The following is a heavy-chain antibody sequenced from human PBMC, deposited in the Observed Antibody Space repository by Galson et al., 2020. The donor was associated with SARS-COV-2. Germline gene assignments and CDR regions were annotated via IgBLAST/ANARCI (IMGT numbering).Heavy chain of an antibody. J-gene: IGHJ3*02. CDR2: IYWDDDK. Sequence: KMSGPTLVKPTQTLTLTCTFSGFSLSTSGVGVGWIRQPPGKALEWLALIYWDDDKRYSPSLKSRLTITKDTSKNQVVLTMTNMDPVDTATYYCAHRRLPTYYYDSSGYDAFDIWGQGTMVTVSS. D-gene: IGHD3-22*01. CDR1: GFSLSTSGVG. V-gene: IGHV2-5*02. CDR3: AHRRLPTYYYDSSGYDAFDI.